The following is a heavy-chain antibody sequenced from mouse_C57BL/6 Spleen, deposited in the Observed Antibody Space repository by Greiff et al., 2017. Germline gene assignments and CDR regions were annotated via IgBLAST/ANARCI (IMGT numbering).Heavy chain of an antibody. J-gene: IGHJ3*01. CDR1: GFTFSDYY. V-gene: IGHV5-12*01. CDR2: ISNGGGST. Sequence: MLVESGGGLVQPGGSLKLSCAASGFTFSDYYMYWVRQTPEKRLEWVAYISNGGGSTYYPDTVKGRFTISRDNAKNTLYIQMSRLKSEDTAMYYCARELGAYWGQGTLVTVSA. CDR3: ARELGAY. D-gene: IGHD2-12*01.